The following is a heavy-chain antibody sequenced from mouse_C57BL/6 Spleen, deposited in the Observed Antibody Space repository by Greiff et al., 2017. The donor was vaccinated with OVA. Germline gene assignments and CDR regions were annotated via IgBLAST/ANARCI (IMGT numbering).Heavy chain of an antibody. V-gene: IGHV1-59*01. CDR2: IDPSDSYT. CDR3: AEGGYYGSLGAAMDY. Sequence: QVQLQQPGAELVRPGTSVKLSCKASGYTFTSYWMHWVKQRPGQGLEWIGVIDPSDSYTNYNQKFKGKATLTVDTSSSTAYMQLSSLTSEDSAVYYCAEGGYYGSLGAAMDYWGQGTSVTVSS. CDR1: GYTFTSYW. J-gene: IGHJ4*01. D-gene: IGHD1-1*01.